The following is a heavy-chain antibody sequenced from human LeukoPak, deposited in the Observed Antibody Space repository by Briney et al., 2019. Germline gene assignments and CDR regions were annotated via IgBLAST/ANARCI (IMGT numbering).Heavy chain of an antibody. CDR1: GGSISNYY. CDR2: IYYSGTT. V-gene: IGHV4-59*08. D-gene: IGHD3-10*01. J-gene: IGHJ5*02. CDR3: ARNKGSGSYRWFDP. Sequence: SETLSLTCTVSGGSISNYYWNWIRQPPGKGLEWIGYIYYSGTTNYNPSLKSRVSMSVDTSKNQFSLKLSSVTAADTAVYYCARNKGSGSYRWFDPWGQGTLVTVSS.